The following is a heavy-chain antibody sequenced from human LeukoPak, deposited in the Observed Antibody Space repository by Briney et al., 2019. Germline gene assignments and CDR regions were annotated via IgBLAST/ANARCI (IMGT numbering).Heavy chain of an antibody. D-gene: IGHD4-11*01. V-gene: IGHV1-69*04. CDR2: IFPIFGET. CDR3: ARTPQYPNTYYCDY. CDR1: GCTFTING. Sequence: ASVTVSFKPSGCTFTINGISWVRQAPGQGLEWMGRIFPIFGETNYSQKFQGRVTVTADKSTNTAYMELSSLRSDDTAVYYCARTPQYPNTYYCDYWGQGTLVTVSS. J-gene: IGHJ4*02.